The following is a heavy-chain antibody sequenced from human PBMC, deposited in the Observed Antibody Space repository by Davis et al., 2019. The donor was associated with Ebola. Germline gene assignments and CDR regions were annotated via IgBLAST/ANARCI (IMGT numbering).Heavy chain of an antibody. J-gene: IGHJ6*02. CDR1: GFTFSSYS. D-gene: IGHD3-3*01. CDR2: ISSSSSYI. Sequence: PGGSLRLSCAASGFTFSSYSMNWVRQAPGKGLEWVSSISSSSSYIYYADSVKGRFTISRDNAKNSLYLQMNSLRAEDTAVYHCARDRRFLEWLPRELDYYGMDVWGQGTTVTVSS. V-gene: IGHV3-21*01. CDR3: ARDRRFLEWLPRELDYYGMDV.